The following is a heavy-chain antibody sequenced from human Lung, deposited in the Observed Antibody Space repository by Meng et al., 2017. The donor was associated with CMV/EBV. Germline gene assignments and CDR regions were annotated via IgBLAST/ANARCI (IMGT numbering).Heavy chain of an antibody. V-gene: IGHV3-30*03. CDR1: GFTFSLYP. CDR3: ARSPVLTGSDWLIVY. J-gene: IGHJ4*02. D-gene: IGHD3-9*01. CDR2: ISYDANSK. Sequence: GESLKISCAASGFTFSLYPMHWVRQAPGKGLDWVAVISYDANSKHYADSVKGRFTISRDNSKNTLYLQMDSLRPDDTAVYYCARSPVLTGSDWLIVYWGLGNLV.